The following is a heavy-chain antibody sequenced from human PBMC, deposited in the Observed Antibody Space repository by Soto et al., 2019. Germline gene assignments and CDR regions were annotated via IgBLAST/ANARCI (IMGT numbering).Heavy chain of an antibody. CDR3: ARDGDSSGWYRDWYFDL. V-gene: IGHV1-18*01. Sequence: ASVKVSCKASGYTFTSYGISWVRQAPGQGLEWMGWISAYNGNTNYAQKLQGRVTMTTDTSTSTAYMELRSLRSDDTAVYYCARDGDSSGWYRDWYFDLWGRGTLVTVSS. J-gene: IGHJ2*01. CDR1: GYTFTSYG. D-gene: IGHD6-19*01. CDR2: ISAYNGNT.